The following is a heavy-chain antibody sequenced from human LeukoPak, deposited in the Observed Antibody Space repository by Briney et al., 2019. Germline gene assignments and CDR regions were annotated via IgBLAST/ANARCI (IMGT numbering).Heavy chain of an antibody. Sequence: ASVKVSCKASGYTFTSYYMHWVRQAPGQGLEWMGLINPTGGSTGYAQKFQGRVTMTRDTSTGTAYMELSSLRYDDTAVYYCATNILVRDIINWFDPWGQGTLVTVSS. CDR1: GYTFTSYY. CDR3: ATNILVRDIINWFDP. CDR2: INPTGGST. D-gene: IGHD3-10*01. J-gene: IGHJ5*02. V-gene: IGHV1-46*01.